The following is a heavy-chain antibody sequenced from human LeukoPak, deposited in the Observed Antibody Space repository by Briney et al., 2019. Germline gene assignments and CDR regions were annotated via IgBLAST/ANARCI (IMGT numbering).Heavy chain of an antibody. D-gene: IGHD5-24*01. CDR2: ITSNGGST. CDR1: GFTFSSYN. Sequence: GGSLRLSCAASGFTFSSYNMHWVRQAPGKGLEYVSAITSNGGSTYYANSVKGRLTISRDNSKNTLYLQMGSLGAEDMAVYYCARSNNGYSDSWGQGTLVTVSS. V-gene: IGHV3-64*01. CDR3: ARSNNGYSDS. J-gene: IGHJ4*02.